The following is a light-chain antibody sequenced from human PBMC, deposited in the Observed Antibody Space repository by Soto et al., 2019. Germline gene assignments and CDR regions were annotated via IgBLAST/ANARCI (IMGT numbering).Light chain of an antibody. J-gene: IGKJ5*01. CDR2: TGS. CDR3: QQLKSYPIT. CDR1: QAIDSW. Sequence: DIQMTQSPSSVSASVGDRVTITCRASQAIDSWLAWYQQKPGEAPKLLIFTGSLLHSGVPPRFSGSGSGTDFTLTISSLQPEDFATYYCQQLKSYPITFGQGTRLEIK. V-gene: IGKV1-12*01.